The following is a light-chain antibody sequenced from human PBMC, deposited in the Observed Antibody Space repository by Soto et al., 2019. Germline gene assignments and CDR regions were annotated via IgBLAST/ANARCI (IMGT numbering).Light chain of an antibody. CDR1: QSVSSH. CDR2: DAS. V-gene: IGKV3-11*01. CDR3: QQRSNWPT. J-gene: IGKJ5*01. Sequence: EVVLTQSPATLSFSPGDRATLSCRASQSVSSHFAWYQQKSGQAPRLLIYDASKRATGIPARFSGSGSGTDFTLTISSLEPEDFAVYYCQQRSNWPTFGQGTRLEI.